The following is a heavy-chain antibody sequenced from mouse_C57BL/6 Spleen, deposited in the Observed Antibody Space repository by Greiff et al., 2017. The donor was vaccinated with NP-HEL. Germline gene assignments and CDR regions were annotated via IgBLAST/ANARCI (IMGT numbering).Heavy chain of an antibody. CDR1: GFTFSDYG. V-gene: IGHV5-17*01. D-gene: IGHD1-1*01. Sequence: EVQVVESGGGLVKPGGSLKLSCAASGFTFSDYGMHWVRQAPEKGLEWVAYISSGSSTIYYADTVKGRFTISRDNAKNTLFLQMTSLRSEDTAMYYCARIHYGSSYGYFDVWGTGTTVTVSS. CDR3: ARIHYGSSYGYFDV. J-gene: IGHJ1*03. CDR2: ISSGSSTI.